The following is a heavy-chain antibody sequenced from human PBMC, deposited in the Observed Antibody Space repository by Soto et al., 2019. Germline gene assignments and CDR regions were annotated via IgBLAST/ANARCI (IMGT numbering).Heavy chain of an antibody. CDR2: VYYDGTT. D-gene: IGHD5-18*01. Sequence: PSETLSLTCTVSGASLQDYYWNWVRQPPGKGLEWIGYVYYDGTTNYNPSLRSRVTISVDTSKNQFSLKLTSVTAADTAVYFCARIREFSYGDPYNWFDPWGQGTLVTVSS. CDR1: GASLQDYY. V-gene: IGHV4-59*08. CDR3: ARIREFSYGDPYNWFDP. J-gene: IGHJ5*02.